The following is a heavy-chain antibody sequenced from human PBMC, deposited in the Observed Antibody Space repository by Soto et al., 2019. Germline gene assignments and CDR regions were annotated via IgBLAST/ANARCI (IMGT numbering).Heavy chain of an antibody. J-gene: IGHJ6*02. Sequence: EVQLVESAGGLVKPGGSLRLSCAASGFSFNEAWMNWVRQAPGQGLEWVGRIKTSAGGGATNYAAPVQGRFTISRDDSKNTLCLHMNSLRTEDTAIYYCTTGSVEGIWGQGTTVIVSS. CDR3: TTGSVEGI. D-gene: IGHD2-15*01. V-gene: IGHV3-15*07. CDR1: GFSFNEAW. CDR2: IKTSAGGGAT.